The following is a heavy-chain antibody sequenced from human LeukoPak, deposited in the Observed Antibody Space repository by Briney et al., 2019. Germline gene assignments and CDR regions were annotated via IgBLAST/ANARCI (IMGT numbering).Heavy chain of an antibody. V-gene: IGHV3-48*03. Sequence: GGSLRLSCAASGFTFSSYEMNWVRQAPGKGLEWVSYISSSGSTIYYADSVKGRFTISRDNAKNSLYLQMNSLRAEDTAVYYCARGPYGGYVLHWGQGTLVTVSS. CDR3: ARGPYGGYVLH. D-gene: IGHD5-12*01. CDR2: ISSSGSTI. J-gene: IGHJ4*02. CDR1: GFTFSSYE.